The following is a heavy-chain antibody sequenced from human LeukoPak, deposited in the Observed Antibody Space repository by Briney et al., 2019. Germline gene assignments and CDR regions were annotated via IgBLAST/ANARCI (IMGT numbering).Heavy chain of an antibody. J-gene: IGHJ4*02. CDR1: RCTLTELS. CDR3: ATESKVGAYFDY. Sequence: ASVKVSCKVSRCTLTELSMHWVRQAPGKGLEWMGGFDPEDGETIYAQKFQGRVTMTEDTSTDTAYMELSSLRSEDTAVYYCATESKVGAYFDYWGQGTLVTVSS. CDR2: FDPEDGET. V-gene: IGHV1-24*01. D-gene: IGHD1-26*01.